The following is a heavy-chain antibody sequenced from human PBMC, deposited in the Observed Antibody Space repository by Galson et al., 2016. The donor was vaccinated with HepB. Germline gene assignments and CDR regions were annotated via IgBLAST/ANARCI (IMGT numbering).Heavy chain of an antibody. CDR3: ARAYFDYYGSGSPPRGY. CDR2: IDQSGST. J-gene: IGHJ4*02. CDR1: GGSLSGYY. D-gene: IGHD3-10*01. Sequence: TLSLTCAVYGGSLSGYYWSWIRQPPGKGLEWIGEIDQSGSTNYNPSLKSRVTLSVDTSKNRFSLNLRSVTAADTAGYYCARAYFDYYGSGSPPRGYWGQGTLVTVSS. V-gene: IGHV4-34*01.